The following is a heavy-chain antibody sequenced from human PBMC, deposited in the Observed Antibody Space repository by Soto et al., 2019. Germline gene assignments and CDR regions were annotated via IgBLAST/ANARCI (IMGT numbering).Heavy chain of an antibody. CDR1: GFTFNSYA. J-gene: IGHJ4*01. CDR2: IGTDGNT. Sequence: VESLRISCAASGFTFNSYAMNWVRQAPGKGLAWVSAIGTDGNTYYANSVKGRFTISRDNSRTTLYLQMNSLRVEDTALYYCVRKYPGTRPFDYWGQGTLVTVS. V-gene: IGHV3-23*01. CDR3: VRKYPGTRPFDY. D-gene: IGHD2-2*01.